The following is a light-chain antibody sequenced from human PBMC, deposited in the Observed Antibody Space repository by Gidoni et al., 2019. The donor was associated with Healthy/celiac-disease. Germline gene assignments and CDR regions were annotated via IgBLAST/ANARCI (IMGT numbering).Light chain of an antibody. CDR3: MQALQTPPT. Sequence: DIVMTQSPLSLPVTPGEPASISCRSSQSLLHSKGYNYVDWYLQKPGQSPQLLIYLGSNRAAGVPYRFSGSGSGTDFTLKISRVEAEDVGVYYCMQALQTPPTFXPXTKVDIK. J-gene: IGKJ3*01. CDR2: LGS. V-gene: IGKV2-28*01. CDR1: QSLLHSKGYNY.